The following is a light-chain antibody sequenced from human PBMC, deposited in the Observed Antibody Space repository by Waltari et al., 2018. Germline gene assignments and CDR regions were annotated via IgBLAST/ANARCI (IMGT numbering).Light chain of an antibody. J-gene: IGKJ1*01. CDR3: QQYDTYPWT. CDR1: QNIKIW. Sequence: DIQMAQAPSNLSASVGDRVNTTCRASQNIKIWLTWYQQKPGKAPNHLIYKASSLQSGVPSRFSGSGSGTEFALTINSLQPDDFATYYCQQYDTYPWTFGHGTKVEIK. V-gene: IGKV1-5*03. CDR2: KAS.